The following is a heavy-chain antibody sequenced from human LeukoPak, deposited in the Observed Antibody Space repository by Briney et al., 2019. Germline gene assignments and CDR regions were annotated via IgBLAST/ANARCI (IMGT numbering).Heavy chain of an antibody. V-gene: IGHV3-21*01. Sequence: AGGSLRLSCAASGFTFSSYSMNWVRQAPGKGLEWVSSISSSSSYIYYADSVKGRFTISRDNAKNSLYLQMNSLRAEDTAVYYCASEVAGIIGYWGQGTLVTVSS. CDR2: ISSSSSYI. J-gene: IGHJ4*02. CDR3: ASEVAGIIGY. CDR1: GFTFSSYS. D-gene: IGHD6-19*01.